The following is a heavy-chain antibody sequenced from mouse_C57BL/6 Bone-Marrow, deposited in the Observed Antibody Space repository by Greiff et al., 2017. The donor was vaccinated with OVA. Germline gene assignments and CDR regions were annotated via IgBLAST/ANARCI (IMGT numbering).Heavy chain of an antibody. CDR1: GYTFTSYW. CDR2: IHPNSGST. Sequence: QVQLQQPGAELVKPGASVKLSCKASGYTFTSYWMHWVKQRPGQGLEWIGMIHPNSGSTNYNEKFKSKATLTVDKSSSTAYMQLSSLTSEDSAVYYCARCVYYGSSYFYYAMDYWGQGTSVTVSS. J-gene: IGHJ4*01. CDR3: ARCVYYGSSYFYYAMDY. D-gene: IGHD1-1*01. V-gene: IGHV1-64*01.